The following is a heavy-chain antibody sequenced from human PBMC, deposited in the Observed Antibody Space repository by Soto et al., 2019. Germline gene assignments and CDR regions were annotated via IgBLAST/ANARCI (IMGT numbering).Heavy chain of an antibody. CDR3: ARGFAIDWYTYYIDY. J-gene: IGHJ4*02. CDR2: ISYSGAT. D-gene: IGHD3-9*01. CDR1: GASISGYH. Sequence: PSETLSLTCTVSGASISGYHWSWIRQPPGKGLECLGYISYSGATNYNPSLKSRVTMSIDTSKNQFSLQLNSVTAADTAVYYCARGFAIDWYTYYIDYWGQGPLVTVSS. V-gene: IGHV4-59*08.